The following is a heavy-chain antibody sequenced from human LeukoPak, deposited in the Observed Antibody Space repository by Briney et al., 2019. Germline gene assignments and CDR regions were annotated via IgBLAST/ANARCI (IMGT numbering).Heavy chain of an antibody. D-gene: IGHD3-22*01. J-gene: IGHJ5*02. CDR3: ARDSYDSSGSGS. CDR1: GFTFSSNA. V-gene: IGHV3-30-3*01. Sequence: GRSLRLSCAASGFTFSSNAMHWVRQAPGKGLEWVAVISYDGSNKYYADSVKGRFTISRDNSKNTLYLQMNSLRAEDTAVYYCARDSYDSSGSGSWGQGTLVTVSS. CDR2: ISYDGSNK.